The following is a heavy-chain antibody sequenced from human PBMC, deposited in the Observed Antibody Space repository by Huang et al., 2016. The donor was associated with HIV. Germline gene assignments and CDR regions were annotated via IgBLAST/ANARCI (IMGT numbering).Heavy chain of an antibody. V-gene: IGHV3-23*01. CDR2: IRGSDNTT. D-gene: IGHD6-19*01. CDR3: AKDRVAGTGHCFDP. Sequence: VKLLESGGGLVQPGGSLRLSCAASGFSFSCYTMTWVRQAPGKGLEWVSSIRGSDNTTFYADSVKGRFTISRDNSKNTLYVQMKSLRVDDTAVYYCAKDRVAGTGHCFDPWGQGTLVTVSS. CDR1: GFSFSCYT. J-gene: IGHJ5*02.